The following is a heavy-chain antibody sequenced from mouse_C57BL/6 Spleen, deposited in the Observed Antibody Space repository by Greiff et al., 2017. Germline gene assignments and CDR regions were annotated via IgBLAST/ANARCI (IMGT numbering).Heavy chain of an antibody. V-gene: IGHV3-6*01. J-gene: IGHJ3*01. CDR2: ISYNGSN. CDR1: GYSITSGYI. D-gene: IGHD1-1*01. CDR3: ATVCDSSGPWFAY. Sequence: EVQLQESGPGLVKPSQSLYLTCSVSGYSITSGYIWFWIRQFPGNILELMGYISYNGSNNYNPSLKNRNTITPDTSENQFFLKLNSVTSEDTSTDYCATVCDSSGPWFAYWGQGTLVTVSA.